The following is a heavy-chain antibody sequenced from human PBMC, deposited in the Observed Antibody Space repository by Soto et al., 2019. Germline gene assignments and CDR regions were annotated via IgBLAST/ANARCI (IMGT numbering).Heavy chain of an antibody. CDR1: GGSISSSSYY. CDR2: IYYSGST. V-gene: IGHV4-39*01. D-gene: IGHD3-22*01. J-gene: IGHJ4*02. CDR3: ARHQYHSSGPSAY. Sequence: SETLCLTCTVSGGSISSSSYYGGWIRQPPGKGLEWIGSIYYSGSTYYNPSLKSRVTISVDTSKNQFSLKLSSVTAADTAVYYCARHQYHSSGPSAYWGQGTLVTVS.